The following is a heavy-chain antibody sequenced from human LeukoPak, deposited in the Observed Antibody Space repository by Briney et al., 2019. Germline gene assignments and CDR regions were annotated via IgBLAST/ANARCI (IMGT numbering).Heavy chain of an antibody. V-gene: IGHV4-39*01. CDR3: ARQGIYSYYFDY. CDR1: GGSISSSSYY. Sequence: SETLSLTCTVSGGSISSSSYYWGWIRQPPGKGLEWIGSIYYSGSTYYNPSLKSRVTISVDTSKNQFSLKLSSVTAADTAVHYCARQGIYSYYFDYWGQGTLVTVSS. J-gene: IGHJ4*02. D-gene: IGHD6-13*01. CDR2: IYYSGST.